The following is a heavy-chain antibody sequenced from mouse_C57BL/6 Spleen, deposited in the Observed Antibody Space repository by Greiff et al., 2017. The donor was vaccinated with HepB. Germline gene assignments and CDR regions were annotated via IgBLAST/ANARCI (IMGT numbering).Heavy chain of an antibody. CDR2: IDPNSGGT. D-gene: IGHD1-1*01. CDR3: AYYYGSSSYWYFDV. V-gene: IGHV1-72*01. J-gene: IGHJ1*03. CDR1: GYTFTSYW. Sequence: QVQLQQPGAELVKPGASVKLSCKASGYTFTSYWMHWVKQRPGRGLEWIRRIDPNSGGTKYNEKFKSKATLTVDKPSSTAYMQLSSLTSEDSAVYYCAYYYGSSSYWYFDVWGTGTTVTVSS.